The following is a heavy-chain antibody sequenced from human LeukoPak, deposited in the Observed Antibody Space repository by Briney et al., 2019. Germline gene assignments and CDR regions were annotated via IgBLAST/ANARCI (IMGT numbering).Heavy chain of an antibody. Sequence: SETLSLTCTVSGGSINSYYWSWIRQPPGKGLEWIGFIFCSGSTTYSKYNPSLKSRVTISVDTSKNQFSLRLTSVTAADTAVYYCAALVGPTKAIDYWGQGTLVTVSS. CDR1: GGSINSYY. CDR3: AALVGPTKAIDY. D-gene: IGHD1-26*01. CDR2: IFCSGSTTYS. J-gene: IGHJ4*02. V-gene: IGHV4-59*01.